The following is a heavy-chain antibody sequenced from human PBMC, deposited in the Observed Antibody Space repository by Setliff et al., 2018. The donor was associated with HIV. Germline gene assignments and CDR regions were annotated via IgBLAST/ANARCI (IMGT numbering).Heavy chain of an antibody. Sequence: SETLSLTCAVYGGSFSGYYWSWIRQPPGKGLEWIGEINHSGSTNYNPSLKSRVTISVDTSKNQFSLKLSSVTAADTAVYYCARAGKVEGYYYGSGSYYTRDVWGKGTTVTVSS. V-gene: IGHV4-34*01. CDR1: GGSFSGYY. CDR2: INHSGST. D-gene: IGHD3-10*01. J-gene: IGHJ6*04. CDR3: ARAGKVEGYYYGSGSYYTRDV.